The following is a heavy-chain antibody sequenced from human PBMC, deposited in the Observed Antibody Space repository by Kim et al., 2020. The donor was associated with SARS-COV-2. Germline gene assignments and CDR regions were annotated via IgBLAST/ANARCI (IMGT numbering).Heavy chain of an antibody. D-gene: IGHD1-1*01. Sequence: ASVKVSCKPSGYDFTGYNIHWVRQAPGQGLEWMGRINPKNGGTHYGEKFQGRVTVTKDTSIKTAYMEVSRLRSDDTAVYYCARDRRPTGVPGMDFDYWGLGTLITVSS. CDR3: ARDRRPTGVPGMDFDY. CDR2: INPKNGGT. J-gene: IGHJ4*02. V-gene: IGHV1-2*06. CDR1: GYDFTGYN.